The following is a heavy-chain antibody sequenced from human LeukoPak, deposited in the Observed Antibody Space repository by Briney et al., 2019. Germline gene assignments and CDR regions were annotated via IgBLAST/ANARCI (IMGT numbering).Heavy chain of an antibody. CDR2: FDNSGGS. V-gene: IGHV4-59*01. J-gene: IGHJ3*02. CDR1: GDSIRGFY. Sequence: PSETLSLTCNVSGDSIRGFYWAWIRQPPGKGLEWIGYFDNSGGSNYNPALESRVIISVDTSKNQFSLKLRSLTAADMAVYYCARQWELGYSSGWPNDDAFDIWGQGTMVTVSS. CDR3: ARQWELGYSSGWPNDDAFDI. D-gene: IGHD6-19*01.